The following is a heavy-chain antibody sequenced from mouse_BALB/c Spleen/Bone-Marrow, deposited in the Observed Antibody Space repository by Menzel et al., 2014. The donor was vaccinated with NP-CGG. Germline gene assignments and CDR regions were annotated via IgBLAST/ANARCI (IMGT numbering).Heavy chain of an antibody. D-gene: IGHD2-1*01. Sequence: QVQLQQSGAELVKPGASVKLSYKASGYTFTSYYMYWVKQRPGQGLEWIGEINLSNGGTNFNEKFKSKATLTVDKSSSTAYMRLSSLTSEDSAVYYCTRSYYGNYFDVWGAGTTGTVSS. CDR1: GYTFTSYY. CDR2: INLSNGGT. V-gene: IGHV1S81*02. J-gene: IGHJ1*01. CDR3: TRSYYGNYFDV.